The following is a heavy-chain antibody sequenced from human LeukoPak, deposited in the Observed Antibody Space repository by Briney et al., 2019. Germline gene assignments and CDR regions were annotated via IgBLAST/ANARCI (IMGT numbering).Heavy chain of an antibody. Sequence: ASVKVSCKASGYTSTGYYMHWVRQAPGQGLEWMGWINPNSGGTNYAQKFQGRVTMTRDTPISTAYMELRRLRSDDVAVYYCVEGGSGSGSFDSWSQGTMVTVSS. V-gene: IGHV1-2*02. CDR3: VEGGSGSGSFDS. D-gene: IGHD3-3*01. CDR2: INPNSGGT. CDR1: GYTSTGYY. J-gene: IGHJ3*02.